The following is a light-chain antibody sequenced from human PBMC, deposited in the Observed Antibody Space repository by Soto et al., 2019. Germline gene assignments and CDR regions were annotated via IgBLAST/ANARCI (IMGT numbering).Light chain of an antibody. CDR2: DAS. CDR1: QDIRNS. V-gene: IGKV1-33*01. CDR3: QQYENLPT. Sequence: DIQMTQSPASLSASVGDRVTITCQASQDIRNSLNWYQQKPGRAPKLLIYDASNLEAGVPSRFRGSGSGTDFTFTISRLQPEDIATYYCQQYENLPTFGQGTRLEIK. J-gene: IGKJ5*01.